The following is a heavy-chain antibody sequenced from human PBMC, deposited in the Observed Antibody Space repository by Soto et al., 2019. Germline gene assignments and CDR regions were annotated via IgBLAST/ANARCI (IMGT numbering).Heavy chain of an antibody. CDR2: IKVDGSEK. Sequence: EVQLVESGGGLVQPGGSLRLSCAASGFTFSDYWMSWVRQAPGKGLEWVANIKVDGSEKNYVDSVKGRFTISRDNAKNSLYLQMDSLRAEDTAVYYCASATVRGQGTLVTVSS. CDR1: GFTFSDYW. CDR3: ASATV. D-gene: IGHD1-26*01. V-gene: IGHV3-7*05. J-gene: IGHJ1*01.